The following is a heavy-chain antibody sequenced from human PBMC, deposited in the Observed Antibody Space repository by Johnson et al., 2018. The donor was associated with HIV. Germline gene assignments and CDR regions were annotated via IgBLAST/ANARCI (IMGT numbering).Heavy chain of an antibody. J-gene: IGHJ3*02. CDR3: AKGHSIAVVEGDDAFDI. CDR1: GFTFSSYA. CDR2: ISYDGGNK. Sequence: QVQLVESGGDLVQPGGSLRLSCAASGFTFSSYAMHWVRQAPGKGLEWVAVISYDGGNKYYADSVKGRFTISRDNSKNTLYLQMNSLRAEDTAVYYCAKGHSIAVVEGDDAFDIWGQGTLVTVSS. V-gene: IGHV3-30*04. D-gene: IGHD6-19*01.